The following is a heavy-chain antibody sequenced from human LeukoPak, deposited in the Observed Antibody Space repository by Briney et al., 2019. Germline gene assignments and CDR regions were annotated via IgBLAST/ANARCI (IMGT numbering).Heavy chain of an antibody. V-gene: IGHV1-2*02. CDR3: ARDPPSYYDFWSGYYAGDY. CDR2: INPNSGGT. J-gene: IGHJ4*02. Sequence: ASVKVSCKASGCTFTGYYMHWVRQAPGQGLEWMGWINPNSGGTNYAQKFQGRVTMTRDTSISTAYMELSRLRSDDTAVYYCARDPPSYYDFWSGYYAGDYWGQGTLVTVSS. CDR1: GCTFTGYY. D-gene: IGHD3-3*01.